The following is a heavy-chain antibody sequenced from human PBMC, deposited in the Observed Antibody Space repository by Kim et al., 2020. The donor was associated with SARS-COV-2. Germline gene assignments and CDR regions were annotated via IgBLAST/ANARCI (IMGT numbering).Heavy chain of an antibody. V-gene: IGHV7-4-1*02. CDR1: GYTFTSYA. Sequence: ASVKVSCKASGYTFTSYAMNWVRQAPGQGLEWMGWINTNTGNPTYAQGFTGRFVFSLDTSVSTAYLQISSLKAEDAAVYYCARGPWVVAATDDTDYWGQGTLVTVSS. CDR3: ARGPWVVAATDDTDY. CDR2: INTNTGNP. J-gene: IGHJ4*02. D-gene: IGHD2-15*01.